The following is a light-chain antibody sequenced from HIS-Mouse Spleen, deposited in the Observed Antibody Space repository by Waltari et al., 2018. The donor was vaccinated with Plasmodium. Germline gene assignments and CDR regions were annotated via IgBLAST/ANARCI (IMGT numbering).Light chain of an antibody. CDR3: QQRSNWQLT. CDR2: DAS. CDR1: QSVSSY. Sequence: EIVLTQSPATLSLSPGESATLSCRASQSVSSYLAWYQQKPGQAPRLLIYDASNRATGIPARFSGSGPGTDFTLTISSLEPEDFAVYYCQQRSNWQLTFGGGTKVEIK. J-gene: IGKJ4*01. V-gene: IGKV3D-11*02.